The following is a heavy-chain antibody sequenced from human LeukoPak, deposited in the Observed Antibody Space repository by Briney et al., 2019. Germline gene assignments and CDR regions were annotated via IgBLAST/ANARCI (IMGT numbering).Heavy chain of an antibody. D-gene: IGHD3-22*01. V-gene: IGHV4-39*07. Sequence: SETLSLTCTVSGGSISSSSYYWGWIRQPPGKGLEWIGSIYYSGSTYYNPSLKSRVTISVDTSKNQFSLKLTSVTAADTAVYYCARDHDYYDSGGYSVATFDIWGQGAMVTVSS. J-gene: IGHJ3*02. CDR2: IYYSGST. CDR3: ARDHDYYDSGGYSVATFDI. CDR1: GGSISSSSYY.